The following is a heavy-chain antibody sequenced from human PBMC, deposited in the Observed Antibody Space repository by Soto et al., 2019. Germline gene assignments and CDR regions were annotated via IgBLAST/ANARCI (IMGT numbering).Heavy chain of an antibody. CDR3: ATDRGLAVAGPGDY. J-gene: IGHJ4*02. CDR1: GFTFSSYA. CDR2: ISGRGGST. D-gene: IGHD6-19*01. Sequence: EVQLLESGGGLVQPGGSLRLSCAASGFTFSSYAMSWVRQAPGKGLEWVSGISGRGGSTYYADSVKGRFTISRDNSKNTLYLQMNSLRAEDTAVYYCATDRGLAVAGPGDYWGQGTLVTVSS. V-gene: IGHV3-23*01.